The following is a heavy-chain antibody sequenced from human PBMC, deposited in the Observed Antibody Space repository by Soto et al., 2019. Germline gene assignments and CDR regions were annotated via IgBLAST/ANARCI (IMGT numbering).Heavy chain of an antibody. V-gene: IGHV3-23*01. J-gene: IGHJ6*03. CDR2: ISGSGGST. CDR3: AKGATIFGVVPGYYYMDV. D-gene: IGHD3-3*01. Sequence: GESLKISCAASGFTFSSYAMSWVRQAPGKGLEWVSAISGSGGSTYYADSVKGRFTISRDNSKNTLYLQMNSLRAEDTAVYYCAKGATIFGVVPGYYYMDVWGKGTTVTVSS. CDR1: GFTFSSYA.